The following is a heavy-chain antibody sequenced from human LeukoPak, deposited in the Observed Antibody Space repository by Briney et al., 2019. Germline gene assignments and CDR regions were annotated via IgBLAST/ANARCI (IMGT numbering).Heavy chain of an antibody. CDR2: IYWNDDK. V-gene: IGHV2-5*01. D-gene: IGHD3-10*01. Sequence: SGPTLVNPTQTLTLTCTFSGFSLSTSGVSVGWIRQPPGKALEWLALIYWNDDKRYSPSLKSRLTITKDTSNNQVVLTMTNMDPVDTATYYCAHRPNYYGWGANWFDPWGQGTLVTVSS. CDR3: AHRPNYYGWGANWFDP. J-gene: IGHJ5*02. CDR1: GFSLSTSGVS.